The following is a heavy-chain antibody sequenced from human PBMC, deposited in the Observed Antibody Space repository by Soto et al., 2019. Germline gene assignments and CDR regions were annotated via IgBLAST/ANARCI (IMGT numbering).Heavy chain of an antibody. CDR2: IYYSGST. CDR1: GGSISSYY. CDR3: ARGSIAVAGTPIDY. V-gene: IGHV4-59*01. D-gene: IGHD6-19*01. J-gene: IGHJ4*02. Sequence: SETLSLTCTVSGGSISSYYWSWIRQPPGKGLEWIGYIYYSGSTNYNPSLKSRVTISVDTSKNQFSLKLSSATAADTAVYYCARGSIAVAGTPIDYWGQGTLVTVSS.